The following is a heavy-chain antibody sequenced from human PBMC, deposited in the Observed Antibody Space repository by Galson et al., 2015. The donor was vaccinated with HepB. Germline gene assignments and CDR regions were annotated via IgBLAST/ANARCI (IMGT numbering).Heavy chain of an antibody. V-gene: IGHV1-46*01. CDR2: IHPSGGTA. CDR3: ARGGGLMGDLDY. D-gene: IGHD3-16*01. J-gene: IGHJ4*02. Sequence: SVKVSCKASGYTFTSYYIHWVRQAPGQGLEWVGIIHPSGGTARYARQFQGRVAMTSDTSTNTVYMEVRSLRSEDTAVYYCARGGGLMGDLDYWGQGTLVTVSS. CDR1: GYTFTSYY.